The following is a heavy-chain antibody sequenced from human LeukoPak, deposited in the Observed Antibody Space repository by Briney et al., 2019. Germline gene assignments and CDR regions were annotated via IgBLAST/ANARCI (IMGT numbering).Heavy chain of an antibody. V-gene: IGHV1-69*04. CDR1: GGTFSSYT. D-gene: IGHD5-24*01. J-gene: IGHJ4*02. Sequence: SVKVSCKASGGTFSSYTISWVRQAPGQGIEWMGRIIPILGIANYAQKFQGRVTITADKSTSTAYVELSSLRSEDTAVYYCARDQMATTSFDYWGQGTLVTVSS. CDR3: ARDQMATTSFDY. CDR2: IIPILGIA.